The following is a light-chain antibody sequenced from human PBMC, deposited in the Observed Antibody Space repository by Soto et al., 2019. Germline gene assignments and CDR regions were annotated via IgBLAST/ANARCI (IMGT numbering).Light chain of an antibody. Sequence: QSVLTQPASVSGSPGQSITISCIGTSNDVGSYNFVSWYQKHPNTAPRLIIYDVSNRPSGVSNRFSGSKSDNTASLTISGLQAEDEADYYCSSYTRSSTVVFGGGTKLTVL. CDR2: DVS. CDR1: SNDVGSYNF. CDR3: SSYTRSSTVV. V-gene: IGLV2-14*03. J-gene: IGLJ2*01.